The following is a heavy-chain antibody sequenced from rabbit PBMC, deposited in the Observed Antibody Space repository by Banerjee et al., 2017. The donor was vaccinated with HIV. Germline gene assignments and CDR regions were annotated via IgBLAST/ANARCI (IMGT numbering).Heavy chain of an antibody. CDR1: GFSFSSSYY. Sequence: QSLEESGGDLVKPGASLTLTCTASGFSFSSSYYMCWVRQAPGKGLEWIACIYAGSTGSTYYASWAKGRFTISKPSSTTVTLQMTSLTAADTATYFCARERAGYGWPYYYGMDLWGPGTLVTVS. CDR3: ARERAGYGWPYYYGMDL. CDR2: IYAGSTGST. D-gene: IGHD6-1*01. J-gene: IGHJ6*01. V-gene: IGHV1S40*01.